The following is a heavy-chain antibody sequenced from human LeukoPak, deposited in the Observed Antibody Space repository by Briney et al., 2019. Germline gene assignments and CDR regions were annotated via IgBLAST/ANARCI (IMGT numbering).Heavy chain of an antibody. CDR1: GYSFTSYW. D-gene: IGHD6-13*01. Sequence: GESLKFSCKGSGYSFTSYWIGWVRQMPGKGLGWMGIIYPGDSDTRYSPSFQGQVTISADKSISTAYLQWSSLKASDTAMYYCARPRIAAAGNVYYMDVWGKGTTVTVSS. V-gene: IGHV5-51*01. CDR3: ARPRIAAAGNVYYMDV. CDR2: IYPGDSDT. J-gene: IGHJ6*03.